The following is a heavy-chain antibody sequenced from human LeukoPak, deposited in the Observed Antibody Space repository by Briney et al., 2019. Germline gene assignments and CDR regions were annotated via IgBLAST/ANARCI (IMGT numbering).Heavy chain of an antibody. CDR1: GFTFDEYT. J-gene: IGHJ4*02. CDR3: VKARRDGYNSWGIFDY. Sequence: GGSLRLSCAASGFTFDEYTMHWVRQAPGKGLEWVSGISWKSGTIGYAGSVKGRFTISRDNAKNSLYLQMNSLRVEDMALYYCVKARRDGYNSWGIFDYWGQGTLVTVSS. D-gene: IGHD5-24*01. V-gene: IGHV3-9*03. CDR2: ISWKSGTI.